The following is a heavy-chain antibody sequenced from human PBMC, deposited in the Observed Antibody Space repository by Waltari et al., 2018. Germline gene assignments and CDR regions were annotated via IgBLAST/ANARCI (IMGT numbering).Heavy chain of an antibody. CDR1: GGTFSSYA. CDR2: IIPIFGTA. J-gene: IGHJ4*02. V-gene: IGHV1-69*15. CDR3: ARDLGYYYDSSGYGFDY. D-gene: IGHD3-22*01. Sequence: QVQLVQSGAEVKKPGSSVKVSCKASGGTFSSYALSWVRLAPGQGLEWMGRIIPIFGTANYAQKFQGRVTITADESTSTAYMELSSLRSEDTAVYYCARDLGYYYDSSGYGFDYWGQGTLVTVSS.